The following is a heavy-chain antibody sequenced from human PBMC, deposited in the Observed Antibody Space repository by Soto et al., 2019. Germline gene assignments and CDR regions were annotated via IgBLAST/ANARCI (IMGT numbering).Heavy chain of an antibody. CDR3: ARDLPGEPTY. J-gene: IGHJ4*02. Sequence: GASVKVCCKTSGYTFIDSSIHWVRQAPGQGLEWMGWINPNTGGTSYAQKFQGRVTMTRDTSISTAYMELSRLRSDDTAVYYCARDLPGEPTYRGQRTLVIVSS. CDR1: GYTFIDSS. D-gene: IGHD7-27*01. CDR2: INPNTGGT. V-gene: IGHV1-2*02.